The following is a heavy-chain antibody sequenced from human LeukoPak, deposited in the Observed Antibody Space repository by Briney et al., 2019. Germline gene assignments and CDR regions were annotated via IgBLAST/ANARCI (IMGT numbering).Heavy chain of an antibody. CDR1: GYTLTELS. Sequence: ASVKVSCKVSGYTLTELSMHWVRQAPGKGLEWMGGFDPEDGETIYAQKFQGRVTMTEDTSTDTAYMELSSLRSEDTAVYYCATSLIRSTFRRRSWSFDYWGQGTLVTVSS. J-gene: IGHJ4*02. D-gene: IGHD6-13*01. CDR2: FDPEDGET. V-gene: IGHV1-24*01. CDR3: ATSLIRSTFRRRSWSFDY.